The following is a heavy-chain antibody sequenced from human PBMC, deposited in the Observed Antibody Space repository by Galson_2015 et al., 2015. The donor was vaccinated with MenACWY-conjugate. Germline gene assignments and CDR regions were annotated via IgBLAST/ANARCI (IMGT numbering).Heavy chain of an antibody. CDR2: IRHAANNK. J-gene: IGHJ4*02. V-gene: IGHV3-30*02. CDR3: AKAQGIAVSGYFDF. Sequence: SLRLSCAASGFTFSTYGMHWVRQAPGKGLQWVAFIRHAANNKNYADSVRGRFTISRDNSENTLYLQMNSLRAEDTAVYFCAKAQGIAVSGYFDFWGRGTLVTVSS. D-gene: IGHD6-19*01. CDR1: GFTFSTYG.